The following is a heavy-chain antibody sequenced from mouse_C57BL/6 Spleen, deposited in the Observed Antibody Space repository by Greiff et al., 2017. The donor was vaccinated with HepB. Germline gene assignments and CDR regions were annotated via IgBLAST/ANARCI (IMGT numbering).Heavy chain of an antibody. CDR2: IRSKSNNYAT. CDR3: VRRYGNYGYFDV. V-gene: IGHV10-1*01. CDR1: GFSFNTYA. Sequence: GGGLVQPKGSLKLSCAASGFSFNTYAMTLVRQAPGKGLEWVARIRSKSNNYATYYADSVKDRFTISRDDSESMLYLQMNNLKTEDTAMYYCVRRYGNYGYFDVWGTGTTVTVSS. J-gene: IGHJ1*03. D-gene: IGHD2-1*01.